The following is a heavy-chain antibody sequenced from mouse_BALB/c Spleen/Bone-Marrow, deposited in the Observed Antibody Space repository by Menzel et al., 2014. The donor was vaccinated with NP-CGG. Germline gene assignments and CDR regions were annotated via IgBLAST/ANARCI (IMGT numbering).Heavy chain of an antibody. CDR3: ASLTYYAMDY. Sequence: EVKLVDSGGGLVQPGGSRKLSCAASGFTFSSFGMHWVRQAPEKGLEWVAYISSGSSTIYYADTVKGRFTISRDNPKNTLFLQMTSLRSEDTAMYYCASLTYYAMDYWGQGTSVTVSS. J-gene: IGHJ4*01. CDR1: GFTFSSFG. V-gene: IGHV5-17*02. CDR2: ISSGSSTI.